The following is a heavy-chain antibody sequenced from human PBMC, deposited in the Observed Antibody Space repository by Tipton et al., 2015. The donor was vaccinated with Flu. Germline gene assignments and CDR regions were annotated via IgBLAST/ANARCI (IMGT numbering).Heavy chain of an antibody. D-gene: IGHD4-11*01. CDR3: ARRDYSNYVSVPKNWFDS. Sequence: TLSLTCTFSGGSISSASYYWGWIRQPPGKGLEWIGNIYHSGTTYYNPSLRSRVTILPDRSKNQFSLKLSFVTAADTAVYYCARRDYSNYVSVPKNWFDSWGQGILVTVSS. V-gene: IGHV4-39*07. J-gene: IGHJ5*01. CDR2: IYHSGTT. CDR1: GGSISSASYY.